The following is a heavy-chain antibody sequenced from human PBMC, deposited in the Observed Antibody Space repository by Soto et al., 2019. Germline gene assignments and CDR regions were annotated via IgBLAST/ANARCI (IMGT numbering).Heavy chain of an antibody. J-gene: IGHJ5*02. V-gene: IGHV4-59*01. CDR2: IYYSGST. CDR1: GGSISSYY. Sequence: SETLSLTCTVSGGSISSYYWSWIRQPPGKGLEWVGYIYYSGSTNYNPSLKSRVTISVDTSKNQFSLKLSSVTAADTAVYYCARSNYYDSSGYYDNWFDPWGQGTLVTVSS. CDR3: ARSNYYDSSGYYDNWFDP. D-gene: IGHD3-22*01.